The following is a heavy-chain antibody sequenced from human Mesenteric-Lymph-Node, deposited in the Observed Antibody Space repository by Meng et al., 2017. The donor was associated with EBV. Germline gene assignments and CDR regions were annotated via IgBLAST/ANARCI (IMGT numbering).Heavy chain of an antibody. D-gene: IGHD3-10*01. V-gene: IGHV3-74*01. CDR3: ARDFKYGSVRSNHS. Sequence: QVVESGGGLVQPGGSLRLSCAASGFTFTNSWMHWVRQDPGKGLVWVSQINTDGSGTTYANSVKGRFTISRDNAKNTLYLQMNSLSDEDTAVYYCARDFKYGSVRSNHSWGQGTLVTVSS. CDR2: INTDGSGT. J-gene: IGHJ4*02. CDR1: GFTFTNSW.